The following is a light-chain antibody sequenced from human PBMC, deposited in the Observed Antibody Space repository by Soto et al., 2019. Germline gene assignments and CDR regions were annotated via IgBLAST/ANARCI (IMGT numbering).Light chain of an antibody. CDR1: QSVSSN. CDR3: QQYNNWPYT. CDR2: GAF. J-gene: IGKJ2*01. Sequence: EIVMTQSPATLSVSPGERATLSCRASQSVSSNLAWYQQKPGQPPRLLIYGAFTRATGIPARFSGSGSGTEFTLIISSLQSEDFAVYYCQQYNNWPYTFGQGTKLEIK. V-gene: IGKV3-15*01.